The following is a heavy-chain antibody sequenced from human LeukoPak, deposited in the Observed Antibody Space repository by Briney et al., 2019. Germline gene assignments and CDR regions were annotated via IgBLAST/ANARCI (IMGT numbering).Heavy chain of an antibody. CDR2: IYYSGST. J-gene: IGHJ6*03. V-gene: IGHV4-59*01. Sequence: PSETLSLTGTVSGGSISSYYWSWIRQPPGKGLEGIGYIYYSGSTNYNPSLKSRVTISVDTSKNQSSLKLSSVTAADTAVYYCARAGYSSGSYYYYYMDVWGKGTTVTISS. CDR1: GGSISSYY. CDR3: ARAGYSSGSYYYYYMDV. D-gene: IGHD6-19*01.